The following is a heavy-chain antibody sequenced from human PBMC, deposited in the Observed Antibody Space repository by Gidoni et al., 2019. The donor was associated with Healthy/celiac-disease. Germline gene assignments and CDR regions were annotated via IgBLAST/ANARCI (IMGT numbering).Heavy chain of an antibody. CDR2: INSDGRST. J-gene: IGHJ6*02. D-gene: IGHD3-3*01. CDR1: GFTFSRYW. CDR3: ARGEKDYDFWSGYYTEYYYYYGMDV. Sequence: EVQLVESGGGLVQPGASLRLSCSASGFTFSRYWMHWVRQAPGKGLGWVSRINSDGRSTSYADSVKGRLTISRDNAKNTLYLQMNSLRAEDTAVYYCARGEKDYDFWSGYYTEYYYYYGMDVWGQGTTVTVSS. V-gene: IGHV3-74*01.